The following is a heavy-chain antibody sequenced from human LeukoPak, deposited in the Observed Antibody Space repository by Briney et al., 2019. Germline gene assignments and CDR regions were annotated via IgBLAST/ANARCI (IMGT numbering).Heavy chain of an antibody. V-gene: IGHV5-10-1*01. CDR1: GYSFTSYW. CDR2: IDPSDSYT. CDR3: ARHMGRCTSCYESWFDY. D-gene: IGHD2-2*01. Sequence: GESLKISCKGSGYSFTSYWISWVRQMPGKGLEWIGRIDPSDSYTNYSPSFQGHVTISADKSISTAYLQWSSLKASDTAMYYCARHMGRCTSCYESWFDYWGQGTLVTVSS. J-gene: IGHJ4*02.